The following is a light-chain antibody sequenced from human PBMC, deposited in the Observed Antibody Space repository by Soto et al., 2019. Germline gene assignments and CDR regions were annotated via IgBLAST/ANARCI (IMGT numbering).Light chain of an antibody. CDR3: QQHNSYPRPIT. CDR1: QGISSY. CDR2: AAS. V-gene: IGKV1-9*01. Sequence: DIQLTQSPSFLSASVGDRVTITCRASQGISSYLAWYQQKPGKAPKLLIYAASTLQSGVPSRLSGSGSGTEFTLTISSLQPEDFASSYCQQHNSYPRPITFGQGTRLEIK. J-gene: IGKJ5*01.